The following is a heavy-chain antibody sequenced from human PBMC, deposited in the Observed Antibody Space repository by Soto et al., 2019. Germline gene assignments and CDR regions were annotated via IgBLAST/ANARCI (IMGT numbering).Heavy chain of an antibody. CDR2: INHTGGT. CDR3: ATRITVFGLLIPPFNP. V-gene: IGHV4-34*01. CDR1: GGSANGYY. D-gene: IGHD3-3*01. J-gene: IGHJ5*02. Sequence: LSLTCAVYGGSANGYYWNWIRQPPGKGLEWIGEINHTGGTHYNPSLKSRVTMSVDTSKNQFSLRLSSVTAADTAIYYCATRITVFGLLIPPFNPWGQGTQVTVSS.